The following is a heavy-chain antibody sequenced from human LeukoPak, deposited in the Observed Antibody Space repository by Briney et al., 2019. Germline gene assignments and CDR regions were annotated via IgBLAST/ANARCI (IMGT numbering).Heavy chain of an antibody. D-gene: IGHD7-27*01. CDR3: ASRKLGNDY. J-gene: IGHJ4*02. V-gene: IGHV4-59*02. CDR2: IYHTGST. Sequence: ASETLSLTCTISGGSVSDYYWSWIRQSPGKGLEWIGYIYHTGSTSYSPSLKSRVTISAHTSQNQFSLKLSSVTAEDTAVYYCASRKLGNDYWGQGTLVTVHS. CDR1: GGSVSDYY.